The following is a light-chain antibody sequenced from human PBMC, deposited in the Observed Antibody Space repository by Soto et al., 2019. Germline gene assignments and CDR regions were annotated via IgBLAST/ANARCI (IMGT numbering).Light chain of an antibody. V-gene: IGKV3-20*01. CDR3: QQFGSSPT. CDR1: QSIGSTY. CDR2: GAS. J-gene: IGKJ1*01. Sequence: LLTQSPGTLSLSPGERATLSCRASQSIGSTYLVRYQQKPAQAPRLLIYGASNRATGTPDRFSGSGSGTDFTLTISRLEPEDFAVYYCQQFGSSPTFGQGTKVDIK.